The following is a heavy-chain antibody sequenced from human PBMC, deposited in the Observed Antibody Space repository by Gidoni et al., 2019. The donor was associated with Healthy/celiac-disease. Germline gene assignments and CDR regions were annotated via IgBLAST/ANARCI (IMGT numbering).Heavy chain of an antibody. D-gene: IGHD3-10*01. CDR1: GFTFSSYS. CDR3: ASWWFGELLSPNYYYGMDV. CDR2: ISSSSSYI. V-gene: IGHV3-21*01. Sequence: EVQLVESGGGLVKPGGSLRLSCAASGFTFSSYSMNWVRQAPGKGLELVSSISSSSSYIYYADSVKGRFTISRDNAKNSLYLQMNSLRAEDTAVYYCASWWFGELLSPNYYYGMDVWGQGTTVTVSS. J-gene: IGHJ6*02.